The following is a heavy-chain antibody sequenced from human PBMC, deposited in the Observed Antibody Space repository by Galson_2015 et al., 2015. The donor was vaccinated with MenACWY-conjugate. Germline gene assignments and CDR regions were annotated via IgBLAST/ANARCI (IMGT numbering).Heavy chain of an antibody. Sequence: SLRLSCAASGFTFSDYWMHWVRQGPGKGLEWISRIDSDGGRITYADSVRGRFTISRDNAKNTLYLQMNSLRAEDTAVYYCARGGATKLIIVGGITDIWGQGTMVTV. CDR2: IDSDGGRI. V-gene: IGHV3-74*01. J-gene: IGHJ3*02. CDR3: ARGGATKLIIVGGITDI. CDR1: GFTFSDYW. D-gene: IGHD1-26*01.